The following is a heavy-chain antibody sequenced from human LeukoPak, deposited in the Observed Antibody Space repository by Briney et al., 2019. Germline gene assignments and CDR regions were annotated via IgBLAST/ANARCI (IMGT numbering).Heavy chain of an antibody. V-gene: IGHV4-31*03. CDR3: AREPVGERSSSGWDYFDY. J-gene: IGHJ4*02. CDR2: IYYGGST. Sequence: PSQTLSLTCTVSGGSISSGGYYWSWIRQHPGKGLEWIGYIYYGGSTYYNPSLKSRVTISVDTSKNQFSLKLSSVTAADTAVYYCAREPVGERSSSGWDYFDYWGQGTLVTVSS. D-gene: IGHD6-6*01. CDR1: GGSISSGGYY.